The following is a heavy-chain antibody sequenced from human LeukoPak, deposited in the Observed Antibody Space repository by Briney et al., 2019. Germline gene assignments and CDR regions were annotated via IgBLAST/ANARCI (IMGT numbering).Heavy chain of an antibody. D-gene: IGHD3-22*01. CDR2: LYYSGST. Sequence: SETLSLTCTVSGAAISSSSHYWGWIRQPPGKGLEWIGSLYYSGSTYYNPSLRGRVTIFADTSKNQFALELSSVTAADTAVYYCARGGDDNSGYCLFAYWGQGALVTVSS. CDR3: ARGGDDNSGYCLFAY. CDR1: GAAISSSSHY. J-gene: IGHJ4*02. V-gene: IGHV4-39*01.